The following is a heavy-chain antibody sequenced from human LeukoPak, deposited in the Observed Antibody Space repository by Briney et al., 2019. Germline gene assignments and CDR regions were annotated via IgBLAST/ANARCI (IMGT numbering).Heavy chain of an antibody. J-gene: IGHJ4*02. D-gene: IGHD2-2*03. CDR1: GFTFSSYA. CDR2: ISGSGGST. CDR3: AKDLDIVVVPAWD. Sequence: AGGSLRLSCAASGFTFSSYAMSWVRQAPGKGLEWVSAISGSGGSTYYADSVKGRFTISRDNSKNTLYLQMKSLRAEDTAVYYCAKDLDIVVVPAWDWGQGTLVTVSS. V-gene: IGHV3-23*01.